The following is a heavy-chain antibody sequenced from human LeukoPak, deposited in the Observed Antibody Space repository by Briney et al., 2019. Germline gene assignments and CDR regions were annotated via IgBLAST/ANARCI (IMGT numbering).Heavy chain of an antibody. V-gene: IGHV3-64D*06. CDR1: GFTFSSYA. J-gene: IGHJ4*02. D-gene: IGHD1-26*01. Sequence: GGSLRLSCSASGFTFSSYAMHWVRQAPGKGLEYVSAISSNGVSTYYADSVKGRFTISRDNSKNTLYLQMGSLRGEDTAVYYCVPDLTLWETYFDYWGQGTLVTVSS. CDR3: VPDLTLWETYFDY. CDR2: ISSNGVST.